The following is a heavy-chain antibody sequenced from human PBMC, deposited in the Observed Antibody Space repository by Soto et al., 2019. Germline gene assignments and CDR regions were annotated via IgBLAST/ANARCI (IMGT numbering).Heavy chain of an antibody. Sequence: QVQLVESGAEVKKPGASVKVSCKTSGYTFTNYNINWVRQATGQGLEWMGWMNPNSGNTGYAQKFQGTVTMTRNTSITTAYMEVSSLSSGDTAVYYCARAEPYSTSSPFDYWGQGTLVTVSS. J-gene: IGHJ4*02. CDR1: GYTFTNYN. CDR3: ARAEPYSTSSPFDY. D-gene: IGHD6-6*01. CDR2: MNPNSGNT. V-gene: IGHV1-8*01.